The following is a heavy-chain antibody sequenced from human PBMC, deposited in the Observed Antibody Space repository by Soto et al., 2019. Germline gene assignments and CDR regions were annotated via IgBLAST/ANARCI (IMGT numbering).Heavy chain of an antibody. J-gene: IGHJ6*02. D-gene: IGHD4-17*01. V-gene: IGHV4-34*01. CDR3: ARTTVTTVYYYYGMDV. Sequence: PSETRSLTCAVYGGSFSGYYWSWIRQPPGKGLEWIGEINHSGSANYNPSLKSRVTISVDTSKNQFSLKLSSVTAADTAVYYCARTTVTTVYYYYGMDVWGQGTTVTVSS. CDR2: INHSGSA. CDR1: GGSFSGYY.